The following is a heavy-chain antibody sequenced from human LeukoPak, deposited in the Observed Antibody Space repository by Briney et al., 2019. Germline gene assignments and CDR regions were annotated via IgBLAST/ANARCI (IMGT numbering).Heavy chain of an antibody. D-gene: IGHD2-15*01. CDR3: AKTQGYYDA. J-gene: IGHJ5*02. Sequence: PGRSLRLSCVASGFTFSNYAMSWVRQAPGKGLELVSGIYGSDDKTVYGDAVKGRFTISRDNSKNTLYLQMNSLRADDTAVYYCAKTQGYYDAWGQGALVTVSS. CDR1: GFTFSNYA. CDR2: IYGSDDKT. V-gene: IGHV3-23*01.